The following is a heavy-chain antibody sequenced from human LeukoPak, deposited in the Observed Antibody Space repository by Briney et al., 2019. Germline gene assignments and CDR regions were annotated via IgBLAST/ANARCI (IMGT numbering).Heavy chain of an antibody. CDR3: ASGPSCTSVSCYTTGLFDY. J-gene: IGHJ4*02. Sequence: GGSLRLSCTASGFTFSIYSMSWVRQAPGKGLEWVSSISSSSNSTYYADSVKGQFTISRDNAKNSLYLQMNSLRAGDTAAYYCASGPSCTSVSCYTTGLFDYWGQGTLVTVSS. CDR1: GFTFSIYS. CDR2: ISSSSNST. V-gene: IGHV3-21*01. D-gene: IGHD2-2*01.